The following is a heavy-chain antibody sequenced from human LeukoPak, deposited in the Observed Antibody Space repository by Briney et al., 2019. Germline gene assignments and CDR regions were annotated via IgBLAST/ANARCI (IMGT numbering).Heavy chain of an antibody. D-gene: IGHD2-21*01. CDR2: IYNSVTT. CDR3: ARKIAYFYRSGGFDP. J-gene: IGHJ5*02. Sequence: SETLSLTCTLSGGSIASYYWSWIRQPPGKGLEWIGYIYNSVTTNYNPSLKSRGTISVDTSKNQFSLNLRSVTAADTAVYYCARKIAYFYRSGGFDPWGQGALVTVSS. V-gene: IGHV4-59*08. CDR1: GGSIASYY.